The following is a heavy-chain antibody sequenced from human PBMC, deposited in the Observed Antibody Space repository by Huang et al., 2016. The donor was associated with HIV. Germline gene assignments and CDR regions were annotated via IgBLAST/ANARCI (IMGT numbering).Heavy chain of an antibody. D-gene: IGHD3-16*01. V-gene: IGHV4-34*02. CDR3: AREIMISFGGPFDS. CDR1: GGSFSGYF. J-gene: IGHJ5*01. CDR2: INHAGFT. Sequence: QVQLEQWGAGLLKPSETLSLTCAVYGGSFSGYFWTWIRQYPGKGREWIGQINHAGFTDYNPSLKSRATISVDTSKNQFSLRLTSVTAADTAIYYCAREIMISFGGPFDSWGHGNLVTVSS.